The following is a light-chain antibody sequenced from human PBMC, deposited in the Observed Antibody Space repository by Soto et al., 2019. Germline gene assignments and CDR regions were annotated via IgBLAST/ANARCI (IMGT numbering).Light chain of an antibody. J-gene: IGLJ1*01. CDR3: SSYAGNNNLV. CDR2: EVS. CDR1: SSDVGGYND. V-gene: IGLV2-8*01. Sequence: QSALTQPPSASGSPGQSVTISCTGTSSDVGGYNDVSWYQQHPGKAPQLMIYEVSKRPSGVPDRFSGSKSGNTASLTVSGLQAEDEADYYCSSYAGNNNLVFGTGTQLTVL.